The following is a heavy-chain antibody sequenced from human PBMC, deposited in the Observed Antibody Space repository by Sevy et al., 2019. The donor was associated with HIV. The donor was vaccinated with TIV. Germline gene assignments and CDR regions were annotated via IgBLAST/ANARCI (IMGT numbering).Heavy chain of an antibody. J-gene: IGHJ4*02. CDR3: ARADGPFDY. CDR1: GGSFSGYY. Sequence: SETLSLTCAVYGGSFSGYYWSWIRQPPGKGLEWIGEINHSGGTNYNPSLKSRVTISVDTSKNQFSLKLSSVTAADTAVYYCARADGPFDYWGQGTLVTVSS. CDR2: INHSGGT. V-gene: IGHV4-34*01.